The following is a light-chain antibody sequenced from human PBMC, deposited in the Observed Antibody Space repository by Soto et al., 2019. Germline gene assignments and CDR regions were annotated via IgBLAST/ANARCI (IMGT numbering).Light chain of an antibody. CDR2: DVT. CDR3: CSYTASYSV. V-gene: IGLV2-11*01. CDR1: GAFDF. J-gene: IGLJ2*01. Sequence: QSALTQPRSVSGSPGQSVAISCTGIGAFDFVSWYQQYPGKATKLMIYDVTNRPSGVPDRFSGSRSGDTSSLTICGLQAEDEADYYCCSYTASYSVFGGGTKLTVL.